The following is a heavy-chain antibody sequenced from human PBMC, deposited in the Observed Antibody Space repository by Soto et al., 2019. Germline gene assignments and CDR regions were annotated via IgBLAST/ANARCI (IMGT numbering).Heavy chain of an antibody. CDR2: IHHSGSI. J-gene: IGHJ3*02. V-gene: IGHV4-34*01. Sequence: SETLSLTCAVYGVSFSGYYWSWIRQPPGTGLEWIGEIHHSGSIKYNPSLKSRVTISVDTSRSQFSLKLSSVTAADTAVYYCARLWWCGAVDSIDIWGQGTMGTVS. D-gene: IGHD2-21*01. CDR3: ARLWWCGAVDSIDI. CDR1: GVSFSGYY.